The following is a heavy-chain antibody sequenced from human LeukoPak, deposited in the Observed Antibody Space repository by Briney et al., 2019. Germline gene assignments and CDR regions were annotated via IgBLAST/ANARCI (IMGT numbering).Heavy chain of an antibody. CDR3: ASGGPMVRGLAIDY. V-gene: IGHV1-2*02. Sequence: ASVKVSCKASGYTFTGYYMHWVRQAPGQGLERMGWINTNSGGANYAQKFQGRVTMTRDTSISTAYMELSGLRSDDTAVYYCASGGPMVRGLAIDYWGRGTLVTVSS. CDR1: GYTFTGYY. J-gene: IGHJ4*02. D-gene: IGHD3-10*01. CDR2: INTNSGGA.